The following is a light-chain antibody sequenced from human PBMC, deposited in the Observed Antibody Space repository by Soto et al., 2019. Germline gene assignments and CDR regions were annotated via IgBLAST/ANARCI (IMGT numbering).Light chain of an antibody. CDR2: GAS. CDR1: QSVSSSY. CDR3: QQYGRSLEIN. Sequence: EIVLTQSPGTLSLSPGERATLSCRASQSVSSSYLAWYQQKPGQAPRLLIYGASSRATGIPDRFSGSGSGTDFTLTISRLEPEDFAVYYCQQYGRSLEINFGQGARLEI. V-gene: IGKV3-20*01. J-gene: IGKJ5*01.